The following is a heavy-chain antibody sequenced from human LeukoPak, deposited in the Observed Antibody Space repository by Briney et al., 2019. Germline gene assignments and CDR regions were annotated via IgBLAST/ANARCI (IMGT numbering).Heavy chain of an antibody. Sequence: SETLSLTCTVSGGSISSYYWSWIRQPAGKGLEWIGRIYTSGSTNYNPSLKSRVTISVDTSKNQFSLKLSSVTAADTAVYYCARCLRIAVAEGWFDPWGQGTLVTVSS. V-gene: IGHV4-4*07. CDR3: ARCLRIAVAEGWFDP. J-gene: IGHJ5*02. CDR1: GGSISSYY. D-gene: IGHD6-19*01. CDR2: IYTSGST.